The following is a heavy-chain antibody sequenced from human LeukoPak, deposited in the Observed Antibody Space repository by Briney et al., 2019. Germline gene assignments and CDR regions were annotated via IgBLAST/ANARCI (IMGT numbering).Heavy chain of an antibody. J-gene: IGHJ6*03. CDR3: ARGYCSGGSCYSYYYYSYMDV. Sequence: SETLSLTCTVSGGSISSYYWGWIRQPPGKGLEWIGSISYSGSTYYNPSLKSRVTISVDTSKKQFSLKLSSVTAADTAVYYCARGYCSGGSCYSYYYYSYMDVWGKGTTVTVSS. CDR1: GGSISSYY. V-gene: IGHV4-39*07. D-gene: IGHD2-15*01. CDR2: ISYSGST.